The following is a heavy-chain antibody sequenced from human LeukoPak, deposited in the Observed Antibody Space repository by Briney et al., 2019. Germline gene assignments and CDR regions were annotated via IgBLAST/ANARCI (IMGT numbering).Heavy chain of an antibody. CDR3: ARDREPDAFDI. J-gene: IGHJ3*02. D-gene: IGHD1-14*01. CDR2: ISSSGSAI. CDR1: GFTLSSYE. V-gene: IGHV3-48*03. Sequence: GGSLRLSCAASGFTLSSYEMNWVRQAPGKGLEWVSYISSSGSAIYYADSVKGRFTISRDNAKNSLYLQMSSLRAEDTAAYYCARDREPDAFDIWGKGTMVTVSS.